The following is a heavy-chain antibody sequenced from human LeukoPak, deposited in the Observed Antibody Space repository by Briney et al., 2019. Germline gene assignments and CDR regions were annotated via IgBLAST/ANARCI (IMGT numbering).Heavy chain of an antibody. CDR2: IRYDGSNK. Sequence: GRSLRLSCAASGFTFSSYGMHWVRQAPGKGLEWVAFIRYDGSNKYYADSVKGRFTISRDNSKNTLYLQMNRLRAEDTAVYYCAPLYYGDYDYWGQGTLVTVSS. J-gene: IGHJ4*02. V-gene: IGHV3-30*02. CDR3: APLYYGDYDY. D-gene: IGHD4-17*01. CDR1: GFTFSSYG.